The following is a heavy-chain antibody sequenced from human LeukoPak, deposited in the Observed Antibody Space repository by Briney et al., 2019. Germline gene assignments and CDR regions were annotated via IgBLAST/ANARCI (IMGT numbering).Heavy chain of an antibody. CDR2: IYYNGSD. CDR3: ARDNPYPIYSGYDSGYIDD. V-gene: IGHV4-30-4*01. D-gene: IGHD5-12*01. J-gene: IGHJ4*02. CDR1: GGSISSGDHY. Sequence: SETLSLTCTVSGGSISSGDHYWSWIRQPPGKGLEWIGYIYYNGSDYHNPSLKSRVTISVDTSKNQFSLKLSSVTAADTAVYYCARDNPYPIYSGYDSGYIDDWGQGTLVTVSS.